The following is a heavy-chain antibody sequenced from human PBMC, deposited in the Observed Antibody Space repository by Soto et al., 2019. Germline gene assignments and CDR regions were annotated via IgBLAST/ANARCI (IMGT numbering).Heavy chain of an antibody. Sequence: ASVKVSCKVSGHTVTDLSMHWVRQAPGKGLEWMGGFDPELNKKIYAQKFQGRVTMTEDTSTDTAYMELRSLRSDDTAVYYCASRRPPYSGSYYYGMDVWGQGTTVTVSS. D-gene: IGHD1-26*01. J-gene: IGHJ6*02. CDR3: ASRRPPYSGSYYYGMDV. CDR2: FDPELNKK. CDR1: GHTVTDLS. V-gene: IGHV1-24*01.